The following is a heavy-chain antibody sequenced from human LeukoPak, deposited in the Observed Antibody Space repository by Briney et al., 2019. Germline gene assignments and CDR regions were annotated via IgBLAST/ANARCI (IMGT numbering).Heavy chain of an antibody. CDR2: IYYSGST. V-gene: IGHV4-30-4*08. Sequence: SETLSLTCTVSGGSISSGDYYWSWIRQPPGKGLEWIGYIYYSGSTYYNPSLKSRVTISVDTSKNQFSLKLSSVTAADTAVYYCARELDTGDAFDIWGQGTMVTVSS. CDR3: ARELDTGDAFDI. D-gene: IGHD5-18*01. J-gene: IGHJ3*02. CDR1: GGSISSGDYY.